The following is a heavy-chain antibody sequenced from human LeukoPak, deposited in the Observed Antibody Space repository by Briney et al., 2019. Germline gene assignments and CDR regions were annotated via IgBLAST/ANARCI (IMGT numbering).Heavy chain of an antibody. CDR1: GGSINSGGYY. CDR2: IYYSGST. CDR3: AGISSSLSDY. V-gene: IGHV4-31*03. J-gene: IGHJ4*02. Sequence: SSETLSLTCTVSGGSINSGGYYWSWIRQHPGKGLEWIGYIYYSGSTYYNPSLKSRVTISVHTSKNQFSLKLTSVTAADTAVYYCAGISSSLSDYWGQGTLVTVS. D-gene: IGHD6-13*01.